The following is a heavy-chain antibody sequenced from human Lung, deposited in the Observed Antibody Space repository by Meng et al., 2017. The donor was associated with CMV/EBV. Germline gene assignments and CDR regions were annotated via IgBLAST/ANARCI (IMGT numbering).Heavy chain of an antibody. D-gene: IGHD3-10*01. V-gene: IGHV3-53*01. J-gene: IGHJ4*02. CDR1: GFTVSSNY. CDR2: IYSGGST. CDR3: ARAGIWFGEVPD. Sequence: CAASGFTVSSNYMSWVRQAPGKGLEWVSVIYSGGSTYYADSVKGRFTISRDNSKNTLYLQMNSLRAEDTAVYYWARAGIWFGEVPDWGQGTLVTVSS.